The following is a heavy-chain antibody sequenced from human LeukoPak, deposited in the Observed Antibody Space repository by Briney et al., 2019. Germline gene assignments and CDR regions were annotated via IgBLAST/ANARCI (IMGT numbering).Heavy chain of an antibody. CDR1: GYTFTSYG. J-gene: IGHJ5*02. Sequence: ASVTVSCKASGYTFTSYGISWVRQAPGQGLEWMGWISAYNGNTNYAQKLQGRVTMTTDTSTSTAYMELRSLRSDDTAVYYCARVDRSSSWYGAIVNWFDPWGQGTLVTVSS. V-gene: IGHV1-18*01. CDR3: ARVDRSSSWYGAIVNWFDP. CDR2: ISAYNGNT. D-gene: IGHD6-13*01.